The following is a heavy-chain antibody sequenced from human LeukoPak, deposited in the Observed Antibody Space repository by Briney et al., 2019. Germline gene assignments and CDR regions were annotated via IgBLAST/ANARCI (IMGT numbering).Heavy chain of an antibody. D-gene: IGHD6-13*01. CDR1: GGSISGYY. Sequence: PSETLSLTCTVSGGSISGYYWSWIRQPAGKGLEWIGRIYTSGSTNYNPSLKSRVTMSVDTSKSQFSLKLSSVTAADTAVYYCASSSSWTPYYYYGMDVWGQGTTVTVSS. CDR2: IYTSGST. V-gene: IGHV4-4*07. CDR3: ASSSSWTPYYYYGMDV. J-gene: IGHJ6*02.